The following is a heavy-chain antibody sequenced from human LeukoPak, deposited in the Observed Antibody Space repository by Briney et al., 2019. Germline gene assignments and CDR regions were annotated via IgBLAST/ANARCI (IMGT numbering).Heavy chain of an antibody. J-gene: IGHJ4*02. CDR3: ASLLTYFDY. Sequence: AETLSLTCTVSGVSISSSSYHWGCIRQPPGKGLEWIASIYYSGSTYYSPSLKSRVTISVDTSKNQFSLKMSSVIAADTAVYYCASLLTYFDYWGQGTLVTVSS. CDR2: IYYSGST. V-gene: IGHV4-39*01. CDR1: GVSISSSSYH. D-gene: IGHD3-9*01.